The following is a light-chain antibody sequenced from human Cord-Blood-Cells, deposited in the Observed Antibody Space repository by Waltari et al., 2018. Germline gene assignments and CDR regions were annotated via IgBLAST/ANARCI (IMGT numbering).Light chain of an antibody. Sequence: DIQMTQSPSSLSASLGARVTIPCQASQDISNYLNWYPQKPGKAPKLLIYDASNLETGVPSRFSGSGSGTDFTFTISSLQPEDIATYYCQQYDNLPVTFGQGTRLEIK. CDR3: QQYDNLPVT. CDR2: DAS. V-gene: IGKV1-33*01. CDR1: QDISNY. J-gene: IGKJ5*01.